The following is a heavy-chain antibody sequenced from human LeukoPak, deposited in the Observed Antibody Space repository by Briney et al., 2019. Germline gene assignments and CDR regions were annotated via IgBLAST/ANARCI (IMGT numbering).Heavy chain of an antibody. J-gene: IGHJ3*02. CDR3: ARARLGTDAFDI. V-gene: IGHV4-59*08. CDR2: IYYSGST. D-gene: IGHD1/OR15-1a*01. CDR1: GGSISSYY. Sequence: PSETLSLTCTVSGGSISSYYWNWIRQPPGKGLEWIGYIYYSGSTNYNPSLKSRVTISVDTSKNQFSLKLSSVTAADTAVYYCARARLGTDAFDIWGQGTMVTVSS.